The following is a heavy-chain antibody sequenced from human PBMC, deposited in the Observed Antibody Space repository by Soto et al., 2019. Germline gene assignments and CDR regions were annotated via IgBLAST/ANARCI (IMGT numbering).Heavy chain of an antibody. D-gene: IGHD3-3*01. CDR1: GYTFTSYY. CDR3: ARAPTIFVVYYYYGMDV. V-gene: IGHV1-46*01. CDR2: INPSGGST. Sequence: ASVKVSCKASGYTFTSYYMHWVRQAPGQGLEWMGIINPSGGSTSYAQKFQGRVTMTRDTSTSTVYMELSSLRSEDTAVYYCARAPTIFVVYYYYGMDVWGRGTTVTVSS. J-gene: IGHJ6*04.